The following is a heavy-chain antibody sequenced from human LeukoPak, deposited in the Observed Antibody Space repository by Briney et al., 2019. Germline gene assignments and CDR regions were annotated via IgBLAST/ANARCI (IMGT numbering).Heavy chain of an antibody. J-gene: IGHJ4*02. D-gene: IGHD3-3*01. V-gene: IGHV3-9*01. Sequence: GGSLRLSCAASGFTFDDYAMHWVRQAPGKGLEWVSGISWNSGSIGYADSVKGRFTISRDNAKNSLYLQMNSLRAEDTALYYCAKTFEPTTQFGVVESVWFDYWGQGTLVTVSS. CDR1: GFTFDDYA. CDR3: AKTFEPTTQFGVVESVWFDY. CDR2: ISWNSGSI.